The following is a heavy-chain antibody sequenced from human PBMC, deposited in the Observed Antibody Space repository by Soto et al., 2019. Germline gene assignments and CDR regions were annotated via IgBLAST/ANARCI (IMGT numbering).Heavy chain of an antibody. D-gene: IGHD3-16*01. V-gene: IGHV1-18*01. CDR3: ARVGLSLSSYYFDY. CDR1: GYPFINYG. Sequence: QVQLVQSGAEVKKPGASVKVSCKASGYPFINYGIIWVRQAPGQGLEWMGWISADNGNTNYAQNFQGRVTMTTDTSTSTAYMELRSLRSDDTAVYYCARVGLSLSSYYFDYWGEGTRVT. CDR2: ISADNGNT. J-gene: IGHJ4*02.